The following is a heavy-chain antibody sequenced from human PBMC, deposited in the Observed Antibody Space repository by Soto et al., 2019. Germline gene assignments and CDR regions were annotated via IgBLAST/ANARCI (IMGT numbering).Heavy chain of an antibody. J-gene: IGHJ5*02. CDR3: DIELTDDARFDP. CDR2: ISYSGST. D-gene: IGHD3-16*01. V-gene: IGHV4-30-4*01. Sequence: QVQLQESGPGLVKPSQTLSLTCNISGGSISSGDYYWSWIRQPTGKGLEWIGYISYSGSTYYNPSPKSRVTITVDTSKNHNFLKLRSVPAADTTVYYCDIELTDDARFDPWGQGTQVTVS. CDR1: GGSISSGDYY.